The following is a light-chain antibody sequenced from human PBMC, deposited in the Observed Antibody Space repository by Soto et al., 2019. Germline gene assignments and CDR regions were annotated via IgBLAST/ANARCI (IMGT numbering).Light chain of an antibody. V-gene: IGKV3-20*01. Sequence: EIVLTQSPGTLSLSPGDRAPLSCRASHSINTSFLAWFQQKPGQAPRLLIYAASTRATGIPDRFSGSASETDFTLNIKSLEPEDSAVYYCQQYASAPFSLGPGTKVDIK. J-gene: IGKJ3*01. CDR2: AAS. CDR3: QQYASAPFS. CDR1: HSINTSF.